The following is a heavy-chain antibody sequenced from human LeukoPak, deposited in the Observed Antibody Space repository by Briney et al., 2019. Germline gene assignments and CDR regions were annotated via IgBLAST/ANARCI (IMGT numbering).Heavy chain of an antibody. CDR2: ISAYNGNT. V-gene: IGHV1-18*01. J-gene: IGHJ4*02. CDR1: GYTLTSYG. Sequence: ASVKVSCKASGYTLTSYGISWVRQAPGQGLEWMGWISAYNGNTNFAPKLQGRVTMTTDTSTSTAYMELRSLRSDDTAVYYCARDKNYYYDSSGYPGGHYFDYWGQGTLVTVSS. D-gene: IGHD3-22*01. CDR3: ARDKNYYYDSSGYPGGHYFDY.